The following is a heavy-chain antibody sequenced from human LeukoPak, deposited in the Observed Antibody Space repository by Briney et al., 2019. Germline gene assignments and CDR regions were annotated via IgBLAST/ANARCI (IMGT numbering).Heavy chain of an antibody. D-gene: IGHD3-3*01. CDR3: ARGAPITIFGVVSRKFGAFDI. V-gene: IGHV4-34*01. CDR2: INHSGST. Sequence: GSLRLSCAVTGLTFSDFWMTWVRQAPGKGLEGIGEINHSGSTNYNPSLKSRVTISVDTSKNQFSLKLSSVTAADTAVYYCARGAPITIFGVVSRKFGAFDIWGQGTMVTVSS. J-gene: IGHJ3*02. CDR1: GLTFSDFW.